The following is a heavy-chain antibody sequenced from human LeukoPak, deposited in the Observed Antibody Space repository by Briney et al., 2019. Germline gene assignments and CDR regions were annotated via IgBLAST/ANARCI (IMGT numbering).Heavy chain of an antibody. CDR1: GYTFTNYG. CDR2: ISGYQGST. D-gene: IGHD4-23*01. J-gene: IGHJ3*02. CDR3: ARGDGGNPWDAFDI. Sequence: ASVKVSCKASGYTFTNYGITWVRQAPGQGLEWMGWISGYQGSTKYAQNFQGRVTMTIDTSTSTAYMDLRSLRHDDTAVYYCARGDGGNPWDAFDIWGQGTMVTVSS. V-gene: IGHV1-18*01.